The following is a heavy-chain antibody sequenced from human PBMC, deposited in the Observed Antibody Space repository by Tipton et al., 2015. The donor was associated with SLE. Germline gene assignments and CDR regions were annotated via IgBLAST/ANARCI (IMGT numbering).Heavy chain of an antibody. Sequence: SLRLSCVASGFSFSRFWMHWVRQGPGQGPVWVSRINSDGSSTSYADSVKGRFTISRDNAKNTLYLQMNSLRAEDTAVYYCARGGYSGYDSADYWGQGTLVTVSS. J-gene: IGHJ4*02. CDR2: INSDGSST. CDR1: GFSFSRFW. V-gene: IGHV3-74*01. D-gene: IGHD5-12*01. CDR3: ARGGYSGYDSADY.